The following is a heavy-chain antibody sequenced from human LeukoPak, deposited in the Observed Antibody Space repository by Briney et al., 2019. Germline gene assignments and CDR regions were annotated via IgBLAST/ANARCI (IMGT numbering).Heavy chain of an antibody. V-gene: IGHV1-18*01. D-gene: IGHD2-2*01. CDR3: AREWVVGVVPAAPDFDY. Sequence: GASVKVSCKASGYTFTSYGISWVRQAPGQGLEWMGWISAYNGNTNYAQKLQGRVTMTTDTSTSTAYMELRSLRSDDTAVYYCAREWVVGVVPAAPDFDYWGQGTLVTVSS. CDR2: ISAYNGNT. J-gene: IGHJ4*02. CDR1: GYTFTSYG.